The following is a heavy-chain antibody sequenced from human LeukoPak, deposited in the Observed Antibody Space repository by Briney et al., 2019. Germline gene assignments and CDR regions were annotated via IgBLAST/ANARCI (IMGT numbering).Heavy chain of an antibody. CDR3: AKDHAAFSRWSRCAFDI. Sequence: GGSLRLSCAASGFTFSSYAMSWVRQAPGKGLEWVSAISGRGGSTYYADSVKGRFTISRDNSKNTLYLQMNSLRAEDTAVYYCAKDHAAFSRWSRCAFDIWGQGTMVTVSS. D-gene: IGHD6-13*01. V-gene: IGHV3-23*01. CDR2: ISGRGGST. CDR1: GFTFSSYA. J-gene: IGHJ3*02.